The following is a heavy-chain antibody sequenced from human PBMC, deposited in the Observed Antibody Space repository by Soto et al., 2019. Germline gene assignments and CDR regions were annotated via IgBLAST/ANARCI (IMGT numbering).Heavy chain of an antibody. CDR2: IYTSGST. CDR1: GGSISSYY. CDR3: ARDGHAYYDFWSGSSYYYYGMDV. J-gene: IGHJ6*02. D-gene: IGHD3-3*01. V-gene: IGHV4-4*07. Sequence: KTSETLSLTCTVSGGSISSYYWSWIRQPAGKGLEWIGRIYTSGSTNYNPSLKSRVTMSVDTSKNQFSLKLSSVTAADTAVYYCARDGHAYYDFWSGSSYYYYGMDVWGQGTTVTVSS.